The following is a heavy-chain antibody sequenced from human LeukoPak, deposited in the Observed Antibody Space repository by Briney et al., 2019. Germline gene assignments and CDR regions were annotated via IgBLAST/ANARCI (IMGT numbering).Heavy chain of an antibody. V-gene: IGHV1-2*02. D-gene: IGHD3/OR15-3a*01. Sequence: ASVKVSFKASGYTFTGYYLHWVRQAPGQGLEWMGWINPKNGGTKYAQKFQGRVTMTRDTSTSTAYMELSSLTSDDTAVYYCTRDLEGLERYFDYWGQGTLVTVSS. CDR3: TRDLEGLERYFDY. CDR1: GYTFTGYY. CDR2: INPKNGGT. J-gene: IGHJ4*02.